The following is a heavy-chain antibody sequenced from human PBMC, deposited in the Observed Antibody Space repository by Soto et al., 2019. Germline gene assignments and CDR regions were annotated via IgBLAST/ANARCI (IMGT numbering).Heavy chain of an antibody. Sequence: PGGSLRLSCAASGFTVSSNYMSWVRQAPGKGLEWVSVIYSGGSTYYADSVKGRFTISRDNSKNTLYLQMNSLRAEDTAVYYCARGGCSGGSCSRSYYYYGMDVWGQGTTVTVSS. D-gene: IGHD2-15*01. CDR3: ARGGCSGGSCSRSYYYYGMDV. V-gene: IGHV3-53*01. CDR1: GFTVSSNY. J-gene: IGHJ6*02. CDR2: IYSGGST.